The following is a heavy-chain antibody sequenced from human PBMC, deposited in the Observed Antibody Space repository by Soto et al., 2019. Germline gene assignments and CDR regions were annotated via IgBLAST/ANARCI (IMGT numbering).Heavy chain of an antibody. CDR1: GFTFSDHY. CDR3: SRGGYCSSTSCHSDYYGMDV. V-gene: IGHV3-72*01. Sequence: EVQLVESGGGLVQPGGSLRLSCAASGFTFSDHYMDWVRQAPWKGLEWVGRTRNKANSYTTEYAASVKGRFTISRDDSKNSLYLQMNSLKTEDTAVYYCSRGGYCSSTSCHSDYYGMDVWGQGTTVTVSS. CDR2: TRNKANSYTT. J-gene: IGHJ6*02. D-gene: IGHD2-2*01.